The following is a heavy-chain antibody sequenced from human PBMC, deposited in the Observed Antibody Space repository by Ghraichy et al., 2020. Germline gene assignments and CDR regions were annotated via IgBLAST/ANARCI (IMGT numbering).Heavy chain of an antibody. Sequence: GGSLRLSCADSDSGIILSDHAMSWVRQAPGKVLEWVSSINNGGGTTYYADSVKGRFTISRDNSKNTLYLQMNSLRAEDTAVYYCTRTGRGDVIWYADVWGRGTLVTVSS. CDR3: TRTGRGDVIWYADV. D-gene: IGHD3/OR15-3a*01. V-gene: IGHV3-23*01. CDR2: INNGGGTT. CDR1: DSGIILSDHA. J-gene: IGHJ2*01.